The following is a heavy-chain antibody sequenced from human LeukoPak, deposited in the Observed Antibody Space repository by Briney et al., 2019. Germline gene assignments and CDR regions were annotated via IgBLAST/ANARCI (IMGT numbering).Heavy chain of an antibody. J-gene: IGHJ6*02. CDR1: GYTFTGYY. V-gene: IGHV1-2*02. CDR2: INPNSGGT. Sequence: ASVKVSCKASGYTFTGYYIHWVRQAPGQGLEWMGWINPNSGGTNYAQKFQGRVTMTRDTSISTAYMELSRLRSDDTAVYYCTTPQGTVLRLFGMDVWGQGTTVTVSS. CDR3: TTPQGTVLRLFGMDV. D-gene: IGHD3-16*01.